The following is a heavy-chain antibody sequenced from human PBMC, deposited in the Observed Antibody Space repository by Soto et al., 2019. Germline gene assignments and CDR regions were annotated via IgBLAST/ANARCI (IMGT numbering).Heavy chain of an antibody. CDR2: INPNSGGT. V-gene: IGHV1-2*02. CDR1: GYTFTVYY. J-gene: IGHJ4*02. CDR3: ASGGIAAAGREIDY. Sequence: GASVKVSCKASGYTFTVYYMHCVLQSPLQWLEWMGCINPNSGGTNYAQKFQGRVTMTRDTSISTAYMELSRLRSDDTAVYYYASGGIAAAGREIDYWGQGTLVTVSS. D-gene: IGHD6-13*01.